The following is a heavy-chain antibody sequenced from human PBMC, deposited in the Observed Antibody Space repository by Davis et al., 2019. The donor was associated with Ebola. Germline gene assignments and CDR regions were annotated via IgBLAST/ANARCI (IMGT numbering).Heavy chain of an antibody. CDR3: ARDAEVGRNAFDI. J-gene: IGHJ3*02. CDR1: GYTFTSYG. D-gene: IGHD1-26*01. Sequence: ASVKVSCKASGYTFTSYGISWVRQAPGQGLEWMGWIRTYSGNTKYAQNFQGRVTMTTDTSTSTAYMELRSLRSDDTAVYYCARDAEVGRNAFDIWGQGTMVTVSS. V-gene: IGHV1-18*01. CDR2: IRTYSGNT.